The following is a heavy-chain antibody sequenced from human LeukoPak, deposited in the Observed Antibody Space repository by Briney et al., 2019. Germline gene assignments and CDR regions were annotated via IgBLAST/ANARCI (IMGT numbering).Heavy chain of an antibody. Sequence: PSETLSLTCAVYGGSFSGYYWSWIRQPPGKGLEWIGYIYYSGSTNYNPSLKSRVTISVDTSKNQFSLKLSSVTAADTAVYYCARGFDYSNLPDYWGQGTLVTVSS. D-gene: IGHD4-11*01. CDR2: IYYSGST. CDR1: GGSFSGYY. V-gene: IGHV4-59*08. J-gene: IGHJ4*02. CDR3: ARGFDYSNLPDY.